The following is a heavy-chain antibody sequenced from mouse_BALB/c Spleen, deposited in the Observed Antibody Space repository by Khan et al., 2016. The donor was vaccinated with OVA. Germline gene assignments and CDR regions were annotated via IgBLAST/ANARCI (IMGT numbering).Heavy chain of an antibody. CDR1: GYTFTDFA. J-gene: IGHJ3*01. CDR2: ISTYYGDA. V-gene: IGHV1S137*01. D-gene: IGHD1-3*01. Sequence: QVQLQQSGAELVRPGVSVKISCKGSGYTFTDFAMHWVKQSHAKSLEWIGVISTYYGDANYNQKFKGKATVTVDKSSSTAYMELARLTSEDSAIYYCARGSGNSRFAYGGQGTLVTVSA. CDR3: ARGSGNSRFAY.